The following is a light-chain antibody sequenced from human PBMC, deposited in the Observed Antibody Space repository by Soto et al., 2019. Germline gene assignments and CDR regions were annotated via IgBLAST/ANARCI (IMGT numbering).Light chain of an antibody. Sequence: DIVMTQSPDSLVVPLGERATINCKSSQSVFYSSNNKDYLAWYQQKAGQPPKLLIYWASTRESGVPERFSGSGSGTDFTLTITSLQAEDVAVYYCQQYSSTPWTFGQGTKVEIK. CDR2: WAS. CDR1: QSVFYSSNNKDY. J-gene: IGKJ1*01. CDR3: QQYSSTPWT. V-gene: IGKV4-1*01.